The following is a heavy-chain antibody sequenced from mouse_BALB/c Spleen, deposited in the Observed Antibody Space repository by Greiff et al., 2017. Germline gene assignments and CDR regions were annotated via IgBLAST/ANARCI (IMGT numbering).Heavy chain of an antibody. Sequence: EVHLVESGGGLVQPGGSLKLSCAASGFTFSSYGMSWVRQTPDKRLELVATINSNGGSTYYPDSVKGRFTISRDNAKNTLYLQMSSLKSEDTAMYYCARVPNWDWFAYWGQGTLVTVSA. D-gene: IGHD4-1*02. J-gene: IGHJ3*01. V-gene: IGHV5-6-3*01. CDR3: ARVPNWDWFAY. CDR2: INSNGGST. CDR1: GFTFSSYG.